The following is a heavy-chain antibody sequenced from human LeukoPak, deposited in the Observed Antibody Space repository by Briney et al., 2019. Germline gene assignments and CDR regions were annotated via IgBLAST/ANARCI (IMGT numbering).Heavy chain of an antibody. Sequence: SETLSLTCTVSGGSISSSSYYWGWIRQPPGKGLEWIGSIYYSGSTYYNPSLKSRVTISVDTSKNQFSLKLSSVTATDTAVYYCATEWLQGFVLPPLYFDYWGQGTLVTVSS. J-gene: IGHJ4*02. CDR3: ATEWLQGFVLPPLYFDY. CDR1: GGSISSSSYY. CDR2: IYYSGST. D-gene: IGHD5-24*01. V-gene: IGHV4-39*07.